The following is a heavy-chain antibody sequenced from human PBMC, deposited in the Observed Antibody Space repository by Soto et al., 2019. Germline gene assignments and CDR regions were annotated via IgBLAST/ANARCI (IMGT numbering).Heavy chain of an antibody. V-gene: IGHV1-3*01. CDR2: INAGNGNT. D-gene: IGHD3-22*01. Sequence: QVQLVQSGAEVKKPGASVKVSCKASGYTFTNYAMHWVRQAPGQRLEWMGWINAGNGNTKYSQKFQGRITITRDTSASTAYMELSSLRSEDTAVYYCARGDYYDIHDYWGQGTLVTVSS. J-gene: IGHJ4*02. CDR3: ARGDYYDIHDY. CDR1: GYTFTNYA.